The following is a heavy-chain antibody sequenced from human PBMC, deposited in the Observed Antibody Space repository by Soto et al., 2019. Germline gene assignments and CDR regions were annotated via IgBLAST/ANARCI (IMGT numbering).Heavy chain of an antibody. CDR3: AGSTLLFYSSSSLGEFDP. V-gene: IGHV4-59*08. D-gene: IGHD6-6*01. CDR1: GGSISSYY. J-gene: IGHJ5*02. Sequence: PSETLSLTCTVSGGSISSYYWSWIRQPPGKGLEWIGYIYYSGSTNYNPSLKGRVTISVDTSKNQFSLKLSSVTAADTALYYCAGSTLLFYSSSSLGEFDPWGQGTLVTVSS. CDR2: IYYSGST.